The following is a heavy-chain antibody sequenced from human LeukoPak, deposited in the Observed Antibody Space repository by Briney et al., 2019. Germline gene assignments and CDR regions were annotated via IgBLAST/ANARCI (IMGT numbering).Heavy chain of an antibody. CDR3: AKDRRYYDSSGYLDD. J-gene: IGHJ4*02. CDR2: ISWDGGST. D-gene: IGHD3-22*01. V-gene: IGHV3-43*01. CDR1: GFTFDDYT. Sequence: GGSLRLSCAASGFTFDDYTMHWVRQAPGKGLEWVSLISWDGGSTYYAASVKGRFTISRDNSKNSLYLQMNSLRTEDTALYYCAKDRRYYDSSGYLDDWGQGTLVTVSS.